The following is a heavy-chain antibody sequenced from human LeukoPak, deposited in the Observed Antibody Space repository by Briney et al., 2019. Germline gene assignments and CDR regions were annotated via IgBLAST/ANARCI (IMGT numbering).Heavy chain of an antibody. D-gene: IGHD3-22*01. Sequence: GASVKVSCKASGYTFTSYYMHWVRQAPGQGLEWMGIINPSGGSTSYAQKFRGRVTMTRDTSTSTVYMELSSLRSEDTAVYYCTRRRYYDSSGYYQPYYYYMDVWGKGTTVTVSS. V-gene: IGHV1-46*03. CDR1: GYTFTSYY. CDR3: TRRRYYDSSGYYQPYYYYMDV. J-gene: IGHJ6*03. CDR2: INPSGGST.